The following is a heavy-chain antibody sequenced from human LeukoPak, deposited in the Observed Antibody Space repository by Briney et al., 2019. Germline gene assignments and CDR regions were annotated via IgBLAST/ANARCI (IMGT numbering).Heavy chain of an antibody. V-gene: IGHV3-21*01. CDR2: ISSSSSYI. CDR1: GFTFSSYE. D-gene: IGHD3-10*02. CDR3: AELGITMIGGV. Sequence: PGESLRLSCAASGFTFSSYEMNWVRQAPGKGLEWVSSISSSSSYIYYADSVKGRFTISRDNAKNSLYLQMNSLRAEDTAVYYCAELGITMIGGVWGKGTTVTISS. J-gene: IGHJ6*04.